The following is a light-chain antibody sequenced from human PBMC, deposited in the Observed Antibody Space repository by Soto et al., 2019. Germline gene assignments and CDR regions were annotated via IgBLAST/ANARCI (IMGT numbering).Light chain of an antibody. V-gene: IGLV2-14*01. CDR1: SSDVGGYNY. CDR2: DVS. Sequence: QSALTQPASVSGSPGQSITISCTGTSSDVGGYNYVSWYQQHPGKAPKLMIYDVSNRPSEVSNRCSAAKSGSTASRTISGGQDEDEADDYCSAYISISTLYVFGSGTKLTVL. CDR3: SAYISISTLYV. J-gene: IGLJ1*01.